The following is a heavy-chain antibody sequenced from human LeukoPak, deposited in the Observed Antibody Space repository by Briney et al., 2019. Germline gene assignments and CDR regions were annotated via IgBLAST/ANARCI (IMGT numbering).Heavy chain of an antibody. CDR1: GYTFTGYY. J-gene: IGHJ5*02. CDR2: INPNSGGT. Sequence: ASVKVSCKASGYTFTGYYMHWVRQAPGQGLEWMGWINPNSGGTNYAQKFQGRVTMTRDTSISTAYMELSRLRSDDTAVYYYARDRCSGGSCYSGWFDPWGQGTLVTVSS. V-gene: IGHV1-2*02. CDR3: ARDRCSGGSCYSGWFDP. D-gene: IGHD2-15*01.